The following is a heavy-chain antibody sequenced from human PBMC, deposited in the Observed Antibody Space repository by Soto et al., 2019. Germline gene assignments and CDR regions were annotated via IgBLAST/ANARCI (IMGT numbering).Heavy chain of an antibody. CDR2: TYYSSRWYN. J-gene: IGHJ4*02. V-gene: IGHV6-1*01. D-gene: IGHD3-16*01. CDR1: GDSVSGNSAA. CDR3: AREFPYYVSSDSYRDY. Sequence: PSQTLSLTCAISGDSVSGNSAAWNWFRQSPSRGLEWLGRTYYSSRWYNDYAASVKSRITVTPDTSKNQFSQNLTSVTREDTAVYDCAREFPYYVSSDSYRDYGGQGALVTV.